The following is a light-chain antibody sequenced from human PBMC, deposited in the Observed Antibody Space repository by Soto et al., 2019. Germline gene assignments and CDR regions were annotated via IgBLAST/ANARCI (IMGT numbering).Light chain of an antibody. CDR1: QSVSSNF. CDR3: QQYGNSPWT. CDR2: GAS. V-gene: IGKV3-20*01. Sequence: IVLTHSPGTLSLSPGERATLSCRASQSVSSNFLAWYQQKPGQAPRLLIYGASNRATGIPDRFSGSGSGTDFVLTINRLEPEDFAVYYCQQYGNSPWTFGQGTKVDI. J-gene: IGKJ1*01.